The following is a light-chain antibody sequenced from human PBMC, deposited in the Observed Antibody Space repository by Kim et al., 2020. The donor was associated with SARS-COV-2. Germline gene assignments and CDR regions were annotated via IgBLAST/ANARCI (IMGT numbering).Light chain of an antibody. Sequence: DIYLTQSPSSLSASVGDSVTITCRASQIIHKHLAWFQHKSPGNAPRPLIYDSSALHEGAPSRFSASGSGTEFTLTIYSLQPEDFGIYYCQQTYRTPIPFGQGTRLEIK. CDR1: QIIHKH. J-gene: IGKJ5*01. CDR2: DSS. V-gene: IGKV1-39*01. CDR3: QQTYRTPIP.